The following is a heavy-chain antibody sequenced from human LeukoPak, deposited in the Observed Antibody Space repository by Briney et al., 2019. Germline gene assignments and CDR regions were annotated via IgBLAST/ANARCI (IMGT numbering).Heavy chain of an antibody. CDR2: VSPDGTIT. CDR1: GFPFIRDA. J-gene: IGHJ4*02. D-gene: IGHD5-24*01. CDR3: ASDVAYKFDY. V-gene: IGHV3-74*01. Sequence: GGSLRLSCASSGFPFIRDAMHGVRQSPGEGLVWLARVSPDGTITNYAHSVKGRFTISRDNAKNTLYLQMSSLRDEDTAVYYCASDVAYKFDYWGQGTLVAFSS.